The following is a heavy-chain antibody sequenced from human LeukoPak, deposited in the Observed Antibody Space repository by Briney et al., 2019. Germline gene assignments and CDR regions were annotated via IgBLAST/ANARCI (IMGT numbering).Heavy chain of an antibody. V-gene: IGHV3-21*01. CDR3: ARDTGRGYSYGPIDY. CDR2: ISSSSTYT. J-gene: IGHJ4*02. CDR1: GFTFSSYS. Sequence: GGSLRLSCAASGFTFSSYSMNWVRQAPGKGLEWVSFISSSSTYTSYADSVKGQSTISRDSARSSLYLQMNSLRAEDTAVYYCARDTGRGYSYGPIDYWGQGTLVTVSS. D-gene: IGHD5-18*01.